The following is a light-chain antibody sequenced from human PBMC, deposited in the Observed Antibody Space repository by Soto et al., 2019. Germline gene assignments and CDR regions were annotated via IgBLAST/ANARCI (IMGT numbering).Light chain of an antibody. V-gene: IGLV2-14*01. J-gene: IGLJ1*01. CDR1: SSDVGGYNY. Sequence: QSALTQPASVSGSPGQSITISCTGTSSDVGGYNYVSWYQQHPGIAPKLLIYGVTNRASGVSTRFSGPKSGHTASLTISGLQAEDEADYHCSSYTSASTLLYLFGTGNKVTVL. CDR2: GVT. CDR3: SSYTSASTLLYL.